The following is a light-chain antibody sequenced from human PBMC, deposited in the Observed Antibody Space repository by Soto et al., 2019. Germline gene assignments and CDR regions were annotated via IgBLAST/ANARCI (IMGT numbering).Light chain of an antibody. J-gene: IGLJ2*01. CDR1: SSDIGAYKF. V-gene: IGLV2-8*01. Sequence: QSALTQPTSASGYPGQSVAISCTGTSSDIGAYKFDTCYQQHPGKAPKLIIYEVSIRPSGVPDRFSGSKSGNTASLTVSGLLAEDEADYSCSLYAGSNNVVFGGGTKVTVL. CDR2: EVS. CDR3: SLYAGSNNVV.